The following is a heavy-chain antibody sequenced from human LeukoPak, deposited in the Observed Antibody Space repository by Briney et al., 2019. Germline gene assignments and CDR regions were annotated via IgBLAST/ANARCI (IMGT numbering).Heavy chain of an antibody. Sequence: GRSLRLSCAASGFTFSSYAMSWVRQAPGKGLEWVSAISAGGGSTYYADSVKGRFTISRDNSKNTLYLQMNSLRAEDTAVYYCAKDRREEIAARHWGQGTLVTVSS. CDR2: ISAGGGST. J-gene: IGHJ4*02. D-gene: IGHD6-6*01. CDR3: AKDRREEIAARH. V-gene: IGHV3-23*01. CDR1: GFTFSSYA.